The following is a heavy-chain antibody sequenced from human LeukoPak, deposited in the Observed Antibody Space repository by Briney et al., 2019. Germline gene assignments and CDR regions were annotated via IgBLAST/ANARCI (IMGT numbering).Heavy chain of an antibody. CDR3: ARDHGDYGWFDP. Sequence: SVKVSCKASGGTFSSYTIGWVRQAPGQGLEWMGRIIPILGIANYAQKFQGRVTITADKSTSTAYMELSSLRSEDTAVYYCARDHGDYGWFDPWGQGTLVTVSS. CDR1: GGTFSSYT. J-gene: IGHJ5*02. D-gene: IGHD4-17*01. CDR2: IIPILGIA. V-gene: IGHV1-69*04.